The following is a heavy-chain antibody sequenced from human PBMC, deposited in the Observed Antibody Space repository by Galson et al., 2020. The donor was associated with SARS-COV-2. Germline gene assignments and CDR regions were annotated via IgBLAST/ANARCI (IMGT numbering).Heavy chain of an antibody. Sequence: SLKISCAASGFTFDDYAMHWVRQAPGKGLEWVSGISWNSGSIGYADSVKGRFTISRDNAKNSLYLQMNSLRAEDTALYYCAKAINYDSSGYSRWGQGTLVTVSS. CDR3: AKAINYDSSGYSR. CDR1: GFTFDDYA. V-gene: IGHV3-9*01. J-gene: IGHJ4*02. CDR2: ISWNSGSI. D-gene: IGHD3-22*01.